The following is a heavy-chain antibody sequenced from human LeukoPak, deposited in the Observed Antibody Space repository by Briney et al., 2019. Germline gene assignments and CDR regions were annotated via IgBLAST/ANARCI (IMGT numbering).Heavy chain of an antibody. CDR1: GGSISSGGYS. J-gene: IGHJ3*02. V-gene: IGHV4-30-2*01. Sequence: SETLSLTCAVSGGSISSGGYSWSWIRQPPGKSLEWIGYIYHSGSTYYNPSLKSRVTISVDRSKNQFSLKLSSVTAADTAVYYCARVSLLLGNAFDIWGQGTMVTVSS. CDR2: IYHSGST. CDR3: ARVSLLLGNAFDI. D-gene: IGHD2-15*01.